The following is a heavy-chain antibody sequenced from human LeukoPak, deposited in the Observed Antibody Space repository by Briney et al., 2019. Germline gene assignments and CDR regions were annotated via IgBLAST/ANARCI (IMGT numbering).Heavy chain of an antibody. J-gene: IGHJ4*02. V-gene: IGHV4-59*01. CDR3: ARSKDILTGYCFDY. Sequence: EASETLSLTCTVSGGSISSYYWSWIRQPPGKGLEWIGYIDYMGSTSYNPSLKSRVTISVDTSKKQFSLKLSSVTAADTAVYYCARSKDILTGYCFDYWGQGTLVTVSS. D-gene: IGHD3-9*01. CDR2: IDYMGST. CDR1: GGSISSYY.